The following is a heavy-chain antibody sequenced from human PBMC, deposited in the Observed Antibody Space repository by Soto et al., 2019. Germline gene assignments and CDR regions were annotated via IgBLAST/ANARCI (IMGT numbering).Heavy chain of an antibody. CDR1: GGSISSYY. V-gene: IGHV4-59*01. Sequence: PSETLSLTCTVSGGSISSYYWSWIRQPPGKGLEWIGYIYYSGSTNYNPSLKSRVTISVDTSKNQFSLKLSSVTAADTAVYYCARGLYGSGSYYKYYYYYMDVWGKGTTVTVSS. CDR3: ARGLYGSGSYYKYYYYYMDV. J-gene: IGHJ6*03. CDR2: IYYSGST. D-gene: IGHD3-10*01.